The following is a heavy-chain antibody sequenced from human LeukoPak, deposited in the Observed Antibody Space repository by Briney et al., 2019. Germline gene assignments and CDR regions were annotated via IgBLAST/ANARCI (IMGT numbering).Heavy chain of an antibody. CDR3: ARGPLLEVAGRELSY. Sequence: ASVKVSCKTSGYTFSNYDLNWVRQATGQGLEWMGWMNPNNANTGYAQKFQGGLTMTRDISISTAYMELSSLTSEDTAVYYCARGPLLEVAGRELSYWGQGTLVTVSS. J-gene: IGHJ4*02. CDR2: MNPNNANT. D-gene: IGHD6-19*01. CDR1: GYTFSNYD. V-gene: IGHV1-8*01.